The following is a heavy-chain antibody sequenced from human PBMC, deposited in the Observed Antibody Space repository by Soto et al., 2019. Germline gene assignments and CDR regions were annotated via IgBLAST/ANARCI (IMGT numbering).Heavy chain of an antibody. D-gene: IGHD2-15*01. V-gene: IGHV3-33*01. CDR1: GVTLSNHD. Sequence: GGSLRLSCAASGVTLSNHDMHWVRQAPGKGLEWVAGIRYDGSNKYYADSVKGRFTISRDNSKNTLYLQMNSLRAEDTAVYYCARDGYCSGGSCYSVPVFDYWGQGTLVTVSS. CDR2: IRYDGSNK. CDR3: ARDGYCSGGSCYSVPVFDY. J-gene: IGHJ4*02.